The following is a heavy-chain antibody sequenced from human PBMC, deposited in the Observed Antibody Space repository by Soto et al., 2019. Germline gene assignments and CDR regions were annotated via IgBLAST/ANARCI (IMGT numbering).Heavy chain of an antibody. J-gene: IGHJ5*02. Sequence: SETLSLTCTVSGGSISSGGYYWSWIRQHPGKGLEWIGYIYYSGSTYYNPSLKSRVTISVDTSKNQFSLKLSSVTAADTAVYYCASGGRMEHAGWFDPWGQGTLVTVSS. CDR2: IYYSGST. V-gene: IGHV4-31*03. CDR3: ASGGRMEHAGWFDP. D-gene: IGHD1-1*01. CDR1: GGSISSGGYY.